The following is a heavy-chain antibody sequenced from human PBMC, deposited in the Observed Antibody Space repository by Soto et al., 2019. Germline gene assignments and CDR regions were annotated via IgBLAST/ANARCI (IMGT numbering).Heavy chain of an antibody. V-gene: IGHV3-23*01. J-gene: IGHJ4*02. D-gene: IGHD3-10*01. CDR1: GFTFSSYA. CDR3: VLDGSGSSFDY. Sequence: EVQLLESGGGLVQPGGSLRLSCAASGFTFSSYAMSWVRQAPGKGLEWVSSISGSGGSTYYADSVKGRFTISRDNSKNALYLQMNRLRADDTAVYYCVLDGSGSSFDYWGQGTLVTVSS. CDR2: ISGSGGST.